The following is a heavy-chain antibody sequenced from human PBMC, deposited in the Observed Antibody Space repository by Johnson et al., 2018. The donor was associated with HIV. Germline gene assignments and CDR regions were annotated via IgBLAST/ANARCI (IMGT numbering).Heavy chain of an antibody. CDR1: GFTLSSHW. J-gene: IGHJ3*02. D-gene: IGHD2-15*01. Sequence: VQLVESGGGLVQPGGSLRLSCVASGFTLSSHWMSWVRQAPGKGLEWVSVIYSGGSTYYADSVKGRFTISRDNSKNTLYLQMSSLRSEDTALYYCAKEIFPCVVVVAATGEAAFDIWGQGTMVTVSS. V-gene: IGHV3-66*02. CDR2: IYSGGST. CDR3: AKEIFPCVVVVAATGEAAFDI.